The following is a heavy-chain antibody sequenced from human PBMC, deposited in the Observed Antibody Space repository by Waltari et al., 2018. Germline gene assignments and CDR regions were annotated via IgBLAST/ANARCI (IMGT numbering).Heavy chain of an antibody. CDR3: SRSLDA. CDR1: GFTFSNAW. J-gene: IGHJ6*02. Sequence: EVQLVESGGGLVQPGGSLRLSCAASGFTFSNAWMDGVRQAPGKGLWWVANIKPDGSERYSVDSVKGRFTISRDNAKNSVYLQMNSLRAEDTAVYYCSRSLDAWGQGTTVTVSS. V-gene: IGHV3-7*03. CDR2: IKPDGSER.